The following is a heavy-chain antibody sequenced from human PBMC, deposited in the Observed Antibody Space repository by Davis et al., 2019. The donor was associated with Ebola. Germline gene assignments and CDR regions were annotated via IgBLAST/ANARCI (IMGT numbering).Heavy chain of an antibody. J-gene: IGHJ4*02. CDR1: GFTFDDYA. Sequence: GGSLRPSCAASGFTFDDYAMHWVRQAPGKGLEWVSSISGSSNYIYYADSVKGRFTISRDNAKNSLYLQMNSLRAEDTAVYYCARREAGSNWSVDYWGQGTLVTVSS. D-gene: IGHD6-13*01. CDR3: ARREAGSNWSVDY. V-gene: IGHV3-21*01. CDR2: ISGSSNYI.